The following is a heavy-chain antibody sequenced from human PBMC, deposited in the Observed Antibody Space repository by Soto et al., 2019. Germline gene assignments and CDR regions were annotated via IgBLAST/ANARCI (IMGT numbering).Heavy chain of an antibody. J-gene: IGHJ6*02. V-gene: IGHV3-30*03. CDR3: SIGSMSGWYYGMDV. Sequence: PGGSLRLSCAASGFTFSSYGMHWVRQAPGKGLEWVAVISYDGSNKYYADSVKGRLTISRDNSKNTLYLQINSLRAEDTAVYSCSIGSMSGWYYGMDVWGQATTVTVS. CDR2: ISYDGSNK. D-gene: IGHD6-19*01. CDR1: GFTFSSYG.